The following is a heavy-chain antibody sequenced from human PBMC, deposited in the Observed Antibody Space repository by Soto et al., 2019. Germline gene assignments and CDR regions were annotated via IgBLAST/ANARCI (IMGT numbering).Heavy chain of an antibody. J-gene: IGHJ4*02. V-gene: IGHV3-30*18. D-gene: IGHD4-17*01. CDR3: AKASTMTTAPTYFDY. Sequence: TGGSLRLSCAASGFTFSNYGMNWVRQAPGKGLEWVAVISFDGTNKYYADSVKGRFTISRDIAKNTLYLQMNSLGAEDSAVYYCAKASTMTTAPTYFDYWGQGTLVTRLL. CDR2: ISFDGTNK. CDR1: GFTFSNYG.